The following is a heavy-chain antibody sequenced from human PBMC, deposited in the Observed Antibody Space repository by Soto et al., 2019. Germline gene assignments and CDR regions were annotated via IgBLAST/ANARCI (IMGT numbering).Heavy chain of an antibody. D-gene: IGHD6-6*01. CDR1: GFTFSNYS. CDR2: ISSSSSYI. Sequence: GGSLRLSCASSGFTFSNYSMNWVRQAPGKGLEWVSSISSSSSYIYYADSVKGRFTISRDNAKNSLYLQMNSLRAEDTAVYYCVRYPSSSSILDQDYWGQGTLVTVSS. V-gene: IGHV3-21*01. J-gene: IGHJ4*02. CDR3: VRYPSSSSILDQDY.